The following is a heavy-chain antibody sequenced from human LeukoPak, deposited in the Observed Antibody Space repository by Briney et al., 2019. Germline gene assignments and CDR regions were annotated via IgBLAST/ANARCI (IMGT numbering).Heavy chain of an antibody. V-gene: IGHV1-69*05. D-gene: IGHD3-16*02. CDR3: ARDSPSYDYVWGSYPQVAFDI. Sequence: SVKVSCKASGGTFSSYAISWVRQAPGQGLEWMGRIIPIFGTANYAQKFQGRVTITTDESTSTAYMELSSLRSEDTAVYCCARDSPSYDYVWGSYPQVAFDIWGQGTMVTVSS. CDR2: IIPIFGTA. J-gene: IGHJ3*02. CDR1: GGTFSSYA.